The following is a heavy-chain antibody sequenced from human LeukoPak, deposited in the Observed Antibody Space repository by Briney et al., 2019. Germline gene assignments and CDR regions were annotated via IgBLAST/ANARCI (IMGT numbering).Heavy chain of an antibody. CDR3: ARDPVSTGVQINSDY. J-gene: IGHJ4*02. CDR1: GFTFSSYA. CDR2: ISGSGGST. D-gene: IGHD2-8*01. Sequence: QSGGSLRLSCAASGFTFSSYAMSWVRQAPGKGLGWVSVISGSGGSTYYADSVKGRFTISRDNSKNTLYLQMNSLRAEDTALYYCARDPVSTGVQINSDYWGQGTLVTVSS. V-gene: IGHV3-23*01.